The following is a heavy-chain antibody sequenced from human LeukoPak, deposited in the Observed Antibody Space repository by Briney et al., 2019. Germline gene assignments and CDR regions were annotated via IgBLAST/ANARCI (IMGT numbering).Heavy chain of an antibody. J-gene: IGHJ6*02. CDR2: IKSKTDGGTT. D-gene: IGHD2-2*01. CDR3: TTVEDIVVVPAAGNGMDV. CDR1: GFTFSNAW. V-gene: IGHV3-15*01. Sequence: GGSLRLSCAASGFTFSNAWMSWVRQAPGKGLEWVGRIKSKTDGGTTDYAAPVKGGFTISRDDSKNTLYLQMNSLKTEDTAVYYCTTVEDIVVVPAAGNGMDVWGQGTTVTVSS.